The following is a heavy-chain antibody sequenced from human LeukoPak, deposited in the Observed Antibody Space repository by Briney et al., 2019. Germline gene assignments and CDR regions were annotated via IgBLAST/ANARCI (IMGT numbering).Heavy chain of an antibody. Sequence: GGSLRLSCAASGFTFSSYWVYWVRQAPGKGLVWLSRINSDGSSTSYADSVKGRFTISRDNAKNTLYLQMNSLRAEDTAVYYCAREVVVVAATRYYYYGMDVWGQGTTVTVSS. J-gene: IGHJ6*02. CDR3: AREVVVVAATRYYYYGMDV. CDR1: GFTFSSYW. D-gene: IGHD2-15*01. V-gene: IGHV3-74*01. CDR2: INSDGSST.